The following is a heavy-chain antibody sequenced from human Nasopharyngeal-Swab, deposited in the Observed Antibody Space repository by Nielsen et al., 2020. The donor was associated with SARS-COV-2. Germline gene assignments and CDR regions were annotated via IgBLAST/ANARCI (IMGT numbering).Heavy chain of an antibody. V-gene: IGHV3-23*01. J-gene: IGHJ4*02. CDR2: IGGSGVTT. Sequence: GGSLRLSCSASGFTFSDYAMSWVRQAPGKGLEWVSVIGGSGVTTYYAASVKGRFTISRDNSKNTLYLQMNSLRAEDTAVYYCAKDDCITMISVVTIFDSWGQGTPVTVSS. CDR1: GFTFSDYA. D-gene: IGHD3-22*01. CDR3: AKDDCITMISVVTIFDS.